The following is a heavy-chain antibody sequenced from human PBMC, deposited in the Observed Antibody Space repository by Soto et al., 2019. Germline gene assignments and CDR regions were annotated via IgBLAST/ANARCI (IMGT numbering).Heavy chain of an antibody. CDR1: GFTLSNYA. CDR2: ISARGDTT. Sequence: GGSLRLSCAASGFTLSNYAMNWVRQAPGKRLEWVSVISARGDTTDYADSVKGRFTISRDNSKNTLYLQMNSLRVDDTALYYCAKEGSDSSSTEFYA. J-gene: IGHJ3*01. CDR3: AKEGSDSSSTEFYA. D-gene: IGHD2-21*02. V-gene: IGHV3-23*01.